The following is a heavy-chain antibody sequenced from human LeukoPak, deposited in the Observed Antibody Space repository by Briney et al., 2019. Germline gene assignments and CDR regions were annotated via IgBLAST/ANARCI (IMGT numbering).Heavy chain of an antibody. CDR2: INPNSGGT. Sequence: ASVKVSCKASGYTFTGYYMHWVRQAPGQGLEWMGWINPNSGGTNYAQKFQGRVTMTRDTSISTAYMELSRLRSDDTAVYYCARGNVEMATIYGYWGQGTLVTVSS. D-gene: IGHD5-24*01. CDR3: ARGNVEMATIYGY. V-gene: IGHV1-2*02. J-gene: IGHJ4*02. CDR1: GYTFTGYY.